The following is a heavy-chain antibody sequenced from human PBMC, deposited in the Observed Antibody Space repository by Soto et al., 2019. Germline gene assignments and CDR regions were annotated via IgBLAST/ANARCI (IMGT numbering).Heavy chain of an antibody. Sequence: GGSLRLSCAASGFTVNSNYMSWVRQAPGKGLEWVSVIYSGDGSYYADSVKGRFTISRDNSKNTLYLQMNSLRAEDTAVYYCARESSESYYIDYWGQGTLVTVSS. CDR1: GFTVNSNY. CDR2: IYSGDGS. J-gene: IGHJ4*02. CDR3: ARESSESYYIDY. D-gene: IGHD3-10*01. V-gene: IGHV3-53*01.